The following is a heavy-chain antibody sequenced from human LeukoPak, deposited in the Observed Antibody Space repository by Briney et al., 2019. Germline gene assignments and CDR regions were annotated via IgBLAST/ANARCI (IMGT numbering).Heavy chain of an antibody. D-gene: IGHD6-13*01. J-gene: IGHJ4*02. CDR1: GFTFSSYG. Sequence: PGRSLRLSCAASGFTFSSYGMHWVRQAPGKGLEWVAVISYDGSNKYYADSVKGRFTIPRDNSKNTLYLQMNSLRAEDTAVYYCAKDTRTGYSSSWYGEHYFDYWGQGTLVTVSS. CDR3: AKDTRTGYSSSWYGEHYFDY. CDR2: ISYDGSNK. V-gene: IGHV3-30*18.